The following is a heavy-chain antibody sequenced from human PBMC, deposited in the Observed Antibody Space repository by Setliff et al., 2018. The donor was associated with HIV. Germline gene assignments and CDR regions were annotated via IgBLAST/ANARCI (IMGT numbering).Heavy chain of an antibody. J-gene: IGHJ4*02. CDR3: ARGGPLGGSYRYDY. D-gene: IGHD3-16*01. V-gene: IGHV4-34*01. Sequence: SETLSLTCAVYGGSFSGYYWSWIRQPPGKGLEWIGEINHSGSTNYNPSLKSRVTISVDTSKNQFSLKLSSVTAADTAVYYCARGGPLGGSYRYDYWGQGTLVTVPS. CDR1: GGSFSGYY. CDR2: INHSGST.